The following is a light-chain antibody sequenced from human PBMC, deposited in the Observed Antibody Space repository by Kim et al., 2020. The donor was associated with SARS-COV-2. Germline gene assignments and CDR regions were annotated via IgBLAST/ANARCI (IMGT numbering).Light chain of an antibody. CDR1: QSISTY. V-gene: IGKV1-39*01. CDR3: QQSHTAPLLT. J-gene: IGKJ4*01. Sequence: DIQMTQSPSSLAASVGDRVTIACRASQSISTYFNWYQQKPGKAPKLLIYAASRLQSGVPSRFSGSGSGTDFTLTISSLQPEDFATYYCQQSHTAPLLTFGGGTKVDIK. CDR2: AAS.